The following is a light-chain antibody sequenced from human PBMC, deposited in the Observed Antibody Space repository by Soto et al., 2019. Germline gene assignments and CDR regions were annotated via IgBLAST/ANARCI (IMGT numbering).Light chain of an antibody. CDR1: QSISSW. CDR2: KAS. J-gene: IGKJ4*01. Sequence: DIQMTQSPSTLSASVGDRVTITCRASQSISSWLAWYQQKPGKAPKLLIYKASSLESGVPSRFIGSGSGTEFTLTISSLQPDDFATYYCQQYNSYSGLTFGGGTKVEIK. V-gene: IGKV1-5*03. CDR3: QQYNSYSGLT.